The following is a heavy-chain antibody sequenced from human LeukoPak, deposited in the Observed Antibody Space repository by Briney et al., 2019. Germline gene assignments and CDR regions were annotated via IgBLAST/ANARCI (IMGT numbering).Heavy chain of an antibody. CDR3: ARGTWLQCDLDY. CDR2: IYYSGST. J-gene: IGHJ4*02. D-gene: IGHD5-24*01. Sequence: SETLSLTCTFSGGSISSYYWSWIRQPPGKGLEWIGYIYYSGSTNYNPSLKSRVTISVDTSKNQFSLKLNSVTAADTAVYYCARGTWLQCDLDYWGQGTLVTVSS. V-gene: IGHV4-59*01. CDR1: GGSISSYY.